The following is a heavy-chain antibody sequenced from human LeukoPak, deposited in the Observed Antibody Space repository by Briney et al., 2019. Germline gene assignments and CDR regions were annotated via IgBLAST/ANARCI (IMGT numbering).Heavy chain of an antibody. CDR2: ISAYNGNT. CDR1: GYTFTSYG. J-gene: IGHJ4*02. CDR3: ARVLYSSSWYAFDY. D-gene: IGHD6-13*01. V-gene: IGHV1-18*01. Sequence: ASVKVSSKASGYTFTSYGISWVRQAPGQGLEWMGWISAYNGNTNYAQKLQGRVTMTTDTSTSTAYMELRSLRSDDTAVYYCARVLYSSSWYAFDYWGQGTLVTVSS.